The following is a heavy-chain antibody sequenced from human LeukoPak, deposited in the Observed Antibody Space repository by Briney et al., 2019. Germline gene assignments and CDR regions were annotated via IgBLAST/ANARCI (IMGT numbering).Heavy chain of an antibody. J-gene: IGHJ5*02. CDR2: ISSSSSYI. CDR3: AREDRTYYDFWSSTRWFDP. CDR1: GLTFSSYS. V-gene: IGHV3-21*01. D-gene: IGHD3-3*01. Sequence: GGSLRLSCAASGLTFSSYSMNWVRQAPGKGLEWVSSISSSSSYIYYADSVKGRFTISRDNAKNSLYLQMNSLRAEDTAVYYCAREDRTYYDFWSSTRWFDPWGQGTLVTVSS.